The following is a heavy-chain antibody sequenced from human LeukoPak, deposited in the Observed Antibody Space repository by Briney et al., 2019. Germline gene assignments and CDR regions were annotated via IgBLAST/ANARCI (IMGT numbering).Heavy chain of an antibody. CDR1: GYSFTTYW. CDR3: ARHVSNSRVAFDI. J-gene: IGHJ3*02. V-gene: IGHV5-51*01. D-gene: IGHD2/OR15-2a*01. Sequence: KSGESLKISCEVYGYSFTTYWLGWVRQLPGKGLEWMGTFNPGDSDTRYGPSFQGQVTISVDKSINTAYLQWSSLKASDTAMYYCARHVSNSRVAFDIWGQGTMVTVSS. CDR2: FNPGDSDT.